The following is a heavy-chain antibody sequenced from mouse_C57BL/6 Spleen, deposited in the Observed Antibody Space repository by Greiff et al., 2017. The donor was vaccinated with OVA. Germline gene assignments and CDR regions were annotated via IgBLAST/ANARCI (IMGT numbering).Heavy chain of an antibody. CDR2: IYPGSGNT. Sequence: QVQLKQSGAELVRPGASVKLSCKASGYTFTDYYINWVKQRPGQGLEWIARIYPGSGNTYYNEKFKGKATLTAEKSSSTAYMQLSSLTSEDSAVYFCARGGSSSWFAYWGQGTLVTVSA. CDR1: GYTFTDYY. J-gene: IGHJ3*01. CDR3: ARGGSSSWFAY. V-gene: IGHV1-76*01. D-gene: IGHD1-1*01.